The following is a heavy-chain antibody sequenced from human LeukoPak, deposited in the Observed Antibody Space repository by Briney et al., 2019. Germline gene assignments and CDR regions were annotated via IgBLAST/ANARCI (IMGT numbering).Heavy chain of an antibody. J-gene: IGHJ5*01. CDR2: IIPIFGTA. CDR1: GGTFSSYS. D-gene: IGHD3-9*01. CDR3: ARDTHYDILTGYSWFDS. V-gene: IGHV1-69*13. Sequence: ASVKVSCKASGGTFSSYSISWVRQAPGQGLEWMGGIIPIFGTANYAQKFQGRVTITADESTSTAYMELSSLRSEDTAVYYCARDTHYDILTGYSWFDSWEQGTLVPVSS.